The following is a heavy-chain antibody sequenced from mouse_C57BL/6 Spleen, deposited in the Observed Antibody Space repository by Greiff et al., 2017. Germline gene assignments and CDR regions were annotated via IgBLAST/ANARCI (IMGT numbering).Heavy chain of an antibody. CDR3: ARSSYYDYDEAYAMDY. D-gene: IGHD2-4*01. J-gene: IGHJ4*01. Sequence: VQLQQPGAELVKPGASVKMSCKASGYTFTSYWITWVKQRPGQGLEWIGDIYPGSGSTNYNEKFKSKATLTVDTSSSTAYMQRSSLTSEDSAVYYCARSSYYDYDEAYAMDYWGQGTSVTVSS. V-gene: IGHV1-55*01. CDR1: GYTFTSYW. CDR2: IYPGSGST.